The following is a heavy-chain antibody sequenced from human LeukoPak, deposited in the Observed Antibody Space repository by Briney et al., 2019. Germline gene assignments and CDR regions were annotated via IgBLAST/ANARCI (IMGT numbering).Heavy chain of an antibody. CDR2: IRFDGSNK. CDR3: AKEIYGDSTGGRFQH. Sequence: PGGSLRFSCAPSGFTFSTYGMHWVRQAPGKGLEWVAFIRFDGSNKYYADSVKGRFTISRDNSKNTLYLQMKSLRAEDTAVYYCAKEIYGDSTGGRFQHWGQGTLVTVSS. J-gene: IGHJ1*01. D-gene: IGHD4-17*01. V-gene: IGHV3-30*02. CDR1: GFTFSTYG.